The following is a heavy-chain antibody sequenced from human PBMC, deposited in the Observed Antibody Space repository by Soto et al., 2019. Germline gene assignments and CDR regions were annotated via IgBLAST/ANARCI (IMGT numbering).Heavy chain of an antibody. D-gene: IGHD7-27*01. CDR2: IYSGGST. V-gene: IGHV3-66*01. Sequence: GGSLRLSCAASGFTVSTNYMNWVRQAPGKGLEWVSVIYSGGSTCYADSVKGRFTISRDNSKNTLFLQMNSLRVEDTAVYYCAKENWANPDSSGQGTLVSGSS. J-gene: IGHJ4*02. CDR1: GFTVSTNY. CDR3: AKENWANPDS.